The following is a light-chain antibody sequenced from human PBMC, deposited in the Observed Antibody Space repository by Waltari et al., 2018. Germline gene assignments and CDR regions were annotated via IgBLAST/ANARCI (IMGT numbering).Light chain of an antibody. Sequence: IVLTQSPGTMSLSPGERVTLSCRASQGVGRTLAWYQQKPGQAPRLLIYGASIRATGIPDRFSGGGSGTDFSLGINRLEPEDFAVYYCQHYVSLPATFGQGTKVEIK. CDR3: QHYVSLPAT. CDR1: QGVGRT. J-gene: IGKJ1*01. V-gene: IGKV3-20*01. CDR2: GAS.